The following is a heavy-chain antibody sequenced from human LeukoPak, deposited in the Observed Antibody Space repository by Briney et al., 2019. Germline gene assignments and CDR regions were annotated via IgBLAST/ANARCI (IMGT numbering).Heavy chain of an antibody. CDR2: IYSGGST. Sequence: GGSLRLSCAASGFTVSSNYMSCVRQTPGKGLEWVSVIYSGGSTYYADSVKGRFTISRDNSKNTLYLQMNGLRAEDPAVYYCARTSNYDFWCGYSPGGMDVWGQGTTVTVSS. CDR1: GFTVSSNY. D-gene: IGHD3-3*01. V-gene: IGHV3-53*01. CDR3: ARTSNYDFWCGYSPGGMDV. J-gene: IGHJ6*02.